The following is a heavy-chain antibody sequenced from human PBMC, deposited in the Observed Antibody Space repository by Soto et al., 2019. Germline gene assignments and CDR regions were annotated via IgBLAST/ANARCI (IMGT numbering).Heavy chain of an antibody. V-gene: IGHV3-11*01. J-gene: IGHJ4*02. D-gene: IGHD3-16*02. Sequence: GGSLRLSCAASGFTFSDYYMSWVRQAPGKGLEWISYINRSGSTKYYADSVKGRFTISRDNAKNSLYLQMNSLRAEDTAVYYCARGSWGEVSLYYFDYWGQGALVTVSS. CDR3: ARGSWGEVSLYYFDY. CDR1: GFTFSDYY. CDR2: INRSGSTK.